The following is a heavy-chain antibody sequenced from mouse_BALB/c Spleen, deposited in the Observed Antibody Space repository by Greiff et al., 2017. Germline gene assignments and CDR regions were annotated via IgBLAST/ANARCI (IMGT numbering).Heavy chain of an antibody. J-gene: IGHJ4*01. Sequence: EVKLVESGGGLVKPGGSLTLSCAASGFTFTDYYMYWVRQPPEKRLEWVATISDGGSYTYYPDSVKGRFIISRDKDKNNLYLQMSSLKSEDTAMYYCERDRMDYWGQGTSVTVSS. V-gene: IGHV5-4*02. CDR2: ISDGGSYT. CDR3: ERDRMDY. CDR1: GFTFTDYY.